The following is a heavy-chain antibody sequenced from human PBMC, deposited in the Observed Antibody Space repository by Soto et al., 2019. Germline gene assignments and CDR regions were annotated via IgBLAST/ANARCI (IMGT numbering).Heavy chain of an antibody. J-gene: IGHJ4*02. Sequence: GGSLRLSCAASGFTFSSYAMSWVRQAPGKGLEWVSAVSGSGGSTYYAGSVKGRFTISRDNSKNTLYLQMNSLRAEDTAVYYCAKMGYSTLVYYFDYWGQGTLVTVSS. D-gene: IGHD4-4*01. CDR2: VSGSGGST. CDR1: GFTFSSYA. CDR3: AKMGYSTLVYYFDY. V-gene: IGHV3-23*01.